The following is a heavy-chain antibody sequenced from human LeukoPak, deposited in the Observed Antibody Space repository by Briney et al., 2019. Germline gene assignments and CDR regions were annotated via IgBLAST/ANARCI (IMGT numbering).Heavy chain of an antibody. Sequence: GGSLRLSCAASGFTFSDYYMSWIRQAPGKGLEWVSYISSSSSYTNYADSVKGRFTISRDNAKNSLYLQMNSLRAEDTAVYYCAKGYSYGQGYYYYGMDVWGQGTTVTVSS. CDR3: AKGYSYGQGYYYYGMDV. V-gene: IGHV3-11*06. CDR1: GFTFSDYY. D-gene: IGHD5-18*01. CDR2: ISSSSSYT. J-gene: IGHJ6*02.